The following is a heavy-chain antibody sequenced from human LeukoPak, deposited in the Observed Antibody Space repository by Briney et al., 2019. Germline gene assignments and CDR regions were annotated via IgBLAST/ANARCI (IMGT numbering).Heavy chain of an antibody. CDR1: GFTFSSYA. Sequence: GGSLRLSWAASGFTFSSYAMHWVRQAPGKGLEWVAVISYDGSNKYYADSVKGRFTISRDNSKNTLYLQMNSLRAEDTAVYYCARDYNGSGSYYTAYSYYYYYMDVWGKGTSVTVSS. J-gene: IGHJ6*03. CDR2: ISYDGSNK. V-gene: IGHV3-30*04. D-gene: IGHD3-10*01. CDR3: ARDYNGSGSYYTAYSYYYYYMDV.